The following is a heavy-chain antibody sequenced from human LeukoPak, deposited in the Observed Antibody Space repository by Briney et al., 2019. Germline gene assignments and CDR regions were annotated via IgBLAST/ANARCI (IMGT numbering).Heavy chain of an antibody. J-gene: IGHJ4*02. D-gene: IGHD6-19*01. V-gene: IGHV3-7*01. CDR2: IKQDGSDK. CDR3: ARGGAVAGNNYFDY. CDR1: GFAFSSYA. Sequence: PGTSLRLSCEASGFAFSSYAMHWVRQAPGKGLEWVGNIKQDGSDKNYMDSVKGRFTISRDNAKNSLYLQMNSLRAEDTAVYYCARGGAVAGNNYFDYWGQGTLVTVSS.